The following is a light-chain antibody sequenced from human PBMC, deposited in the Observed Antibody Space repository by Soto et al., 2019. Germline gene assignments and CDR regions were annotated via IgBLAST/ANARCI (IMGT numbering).Light chain of an antibody. CDR3: AAWDDSLNGGV. J-gene: IGLJ2*01. CDR2: RNN. CDR1: SSNIGSNT. V-gene: IGLV1-44*01. Sequence: QSVLTQPPSASGTPGQRVTISCSGSSSNIGSNTVNWYQQLPGTAPKLLIYRNNQRPSGVPDRFSGSKSGTSAYLAISGLQSEDEADYYCAAWDDSLNGGVFGGGTKLTVL.